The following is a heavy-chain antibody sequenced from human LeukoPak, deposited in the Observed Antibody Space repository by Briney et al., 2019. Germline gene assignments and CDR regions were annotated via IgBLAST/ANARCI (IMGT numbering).Heavy chain of an antibody. D-gene: IGHD1-26*01. Sequence: GGSLRLSCAASGFTFSSYWMHWVRQAPGKGLVWVSRINTHGSSTSYADSVKGRFTISRDNAKNTLYLQMNSLRAEDTAVYYCARSYLGATTVYYFDYWGQGTLVTVSS. CDR2: INTHGSST. J-gene: IGHJ4*02. CDR1: GFTFSSYW. CDR3: ARSYLGATTVYYFDY. V-gene: IGHV3-74*01.